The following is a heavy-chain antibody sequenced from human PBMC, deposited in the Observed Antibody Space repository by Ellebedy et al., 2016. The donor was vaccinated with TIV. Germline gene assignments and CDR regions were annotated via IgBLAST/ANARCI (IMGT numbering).Heavy chain of an antibody. J-gene: IGHJ2*01. CDR1: GLTVSNNY. V-gene: IGHV3-66*01. CDR2: IYSDGST. Sequence: GESLKISCAASGLTVSNNYMTWVRQAPGKGLEWVSLIYSDGSTYYADSVKGRFTISRDNAKNSLYLQMNSLRDEDTAVYYCARASFYDVDLSGWYFDLWGRGTLVTVSS. CDR3: ARASFYDVDLSGWYFDL. D-gene: IGHD3-10*02.